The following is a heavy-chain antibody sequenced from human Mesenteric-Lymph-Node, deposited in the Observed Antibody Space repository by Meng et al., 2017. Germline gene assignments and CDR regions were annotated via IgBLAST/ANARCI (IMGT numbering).Heavy chain of an antibody. CDR3: ARAGADCVGERCSGKYYYDF. V-gene: IGHV7-4-1*02. CDR2: INTNTGNP. D-gene: IGHD2-21*01. Sequence: ASVKVSCKASGYKFTRYAIIWVSEAPGQGLEWMGWINTNTGNPMYAQGFTGRFVFSLDTSVSTAYLQISSLKSEESGFYYCARAGADCVGERCSGKYYYDFWGQGTLVTVSS. CDR1: GYKFTRYA. J-gene: IGHJ4*02.